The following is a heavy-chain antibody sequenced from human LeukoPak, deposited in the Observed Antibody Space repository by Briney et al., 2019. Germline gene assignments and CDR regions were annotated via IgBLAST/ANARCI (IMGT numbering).Heavy chain of an antibody. D-gene: IGHD6-13*01. CDR3: ARVRGSSWFIFDY. CDR2: INPNSGGT. V-gene: IGHV1-2*02. CDR1: GYTFTGYY. J-gene: IGHJ4*02. Sequence: GASVKVSCKASGYTFTGYYMHWVRQAPGQGLEWMGWINPNSGGTNYAQKFQGRVTMTRDTSISTAYMELSRLRSDDTAVYYCARVRGSSWFIFDYWGQGTLVTVSS.